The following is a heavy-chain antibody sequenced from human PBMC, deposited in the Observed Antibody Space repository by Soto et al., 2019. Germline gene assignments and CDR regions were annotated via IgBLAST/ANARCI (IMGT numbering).Heavy chain of an antibody. Sequence: GASVKVSCKASGYTFTSYGMSWVRQAPGQGLEWMGWISAYNGNTIYAQKFQGRVTMTEDTSTDTAYMELSSLKSEDSAVYYCASGAFIVVTHSFHYWGQGTLVTVSS. V-gene: IGHV1-18*04. CDR2: ISAYNGNT. D-gene: IGHD3-22*01. CDR1: GYTFTSYG. J-gene: IGHJ4*02. CDR3: ASGAFIVVTHSFHY.